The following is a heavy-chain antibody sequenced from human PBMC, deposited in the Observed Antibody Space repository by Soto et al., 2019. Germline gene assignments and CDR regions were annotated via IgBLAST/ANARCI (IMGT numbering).Heavy chain of an antibody. Sequence: QVQLVESGGGVVQPGRSLRLSCAASGFTFSSYGMRWVRQAPGKGLEWVAVIWYDGSNKYYADSVKGRFTISRDNSKNTLYLQMNSLRAEDTAVYYCARERSSGWYSLDYWGQGTLVTVSS. D-gene: IGHD6-19*01. CDR3: ARERSSGWYSLDY. CDR1: GFTFSSYG. J-gene: IGHJ4*02. CDR2: IWYDGSNK. V-gene: IGHV3-33*01.